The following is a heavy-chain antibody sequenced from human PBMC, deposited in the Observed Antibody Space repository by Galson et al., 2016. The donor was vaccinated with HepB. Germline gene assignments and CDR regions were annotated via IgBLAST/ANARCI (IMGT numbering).Heavy chain of an antibody. Sequence: LRLSCAASGFTFGDFSMHWVRQAPGKGLEWMTNISPDEVYKFYAESVKGRFTVSRDNSKNMLYLEMTSLRPVDTAVYYCAKDRQRRHGGYAVFAADYWGRGTLVTVSS. CDR1: GFTFGDFS. J-gene: IGHJ4*02. CDR3: AKDRQRRHGGYAVFAADY. CDR2: ISPDEVYK. D-gene: IGHD5-12*01. V-gene: IGHV3-30*18.